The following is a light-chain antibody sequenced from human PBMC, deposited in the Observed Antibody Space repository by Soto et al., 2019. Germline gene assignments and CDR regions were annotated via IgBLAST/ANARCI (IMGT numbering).Light chain of an antibody. CDR3: CSYTTSNTFV. CDR2: HVT. Sequence: QSVLTQPASVSGSLGQSITISRSGTSSDVGAYNFVSWYQQYPGKAPKLMIYHVTDRPSGVSNRFSGAKSGNTASLTISGLQAEDEADYYCCSYTTSNTFVFGTGTKVTVL. CDR1: SSDVGAYNF. V-gene: IGLV2-14*01. J-gene: IGLJ1*01.